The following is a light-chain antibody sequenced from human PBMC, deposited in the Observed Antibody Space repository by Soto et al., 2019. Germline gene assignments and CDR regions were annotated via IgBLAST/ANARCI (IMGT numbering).Light chain of an antibody. Sequence: EIVLTQSPGTLSLSPGERATLSCRASQSASSNYLAWYQQKPGQAPRLLIYGASRRATGIPDRFSGSASGTDFTLTISRLEPEDFAVYYCQQYDNSRPMYTFGQGTKLEIK. CDR1: QSASSNY. J-gene: IGKJ2*01. V-gene: IGKV3-20*01. CDR2: GAS. CDR3: QQYDNSRPMYT.